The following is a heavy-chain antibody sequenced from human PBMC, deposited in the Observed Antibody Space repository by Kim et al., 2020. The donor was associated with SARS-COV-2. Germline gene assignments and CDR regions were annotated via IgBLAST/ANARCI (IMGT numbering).Heavy chain of an antibody. CDR2: IWYDGSNK. Sequence: GGSLRLSCAASGFTFSSYGMHWVRQAPGKGLEWVAVIWYDGSNKYYADSVKGRFTISRDNSKNTLYLQMNSLRAEDTAVYYCARESRPYYYDSSGYWGGYYFGYWGQRPLVTASS. CDR1: GFTFSSYG. V-gene: IGHV3-33*01. J-gene: IGHJ4*02. CDR3: ARESRPYYYDSSGYWGGYYFGY. D-gene: IGHD3-22*01.